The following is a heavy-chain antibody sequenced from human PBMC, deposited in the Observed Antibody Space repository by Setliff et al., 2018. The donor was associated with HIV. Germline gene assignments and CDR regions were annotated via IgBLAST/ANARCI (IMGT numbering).Heavy chain of an antibody. J-gene: IGHJ4*02. V-gene: IGHV1-69*13. CDR1: GGTFRSHE. D-gene: IGHD3-10*01. CDR3: ARIPPITMVRGDPFDY. CDR2: IVPILNTG. Sequence: GASVKVSCKASGGTFRSHEISWVRQAPGQGLEWMGGIVPILNTGNYAPKFQGRVTITADESTTTAYMELSSLRSEDTAVYYCARIPPITMVRGDPFDYWGQGTLVTVSS.